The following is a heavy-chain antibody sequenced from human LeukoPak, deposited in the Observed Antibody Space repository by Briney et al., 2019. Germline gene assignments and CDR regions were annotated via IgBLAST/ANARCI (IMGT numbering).Heavy chain of an antibody. CDR2: ISSSSSYI. D-gene: IGHD1-26*01. Sequence: GGSLRLSCAASGFTFCSYSMNWVRQAPGKGLEWVSSISSSSSYIYYADSVKGRFTISGDNAKNSLYLQMNSLRAEDTAVYYCARDAEWELLTFDYWGQGTLVTVSS. J-gene: IGHJ4*02. V-gene: IGHV3-21*01. CDR3: ARDAEWELLTFDY. CDR1: GFTFCSYS.